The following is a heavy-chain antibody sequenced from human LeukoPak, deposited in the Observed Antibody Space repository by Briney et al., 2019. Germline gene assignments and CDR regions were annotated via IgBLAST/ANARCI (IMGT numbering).Heavy chain of an antibody. D-gene: IGHD1-1*01. V-gene: IGHV3-43*02. CDR3: AKVLSRWNDEDAFDI. J-gene: IGHJ3*02. CDR1: GFTFDDYA. CDR2: ISGDGGST. Sequence: GGALRLSCAASGFTFDDYAMHWVRQAPGKGLEWVSLISGDGGSTYYADSVKGRFTISRDNSKNSLYLQMNSLRTEDTALYYCAKVLSRWNDEDAFDIWGQGTMVTVSS.